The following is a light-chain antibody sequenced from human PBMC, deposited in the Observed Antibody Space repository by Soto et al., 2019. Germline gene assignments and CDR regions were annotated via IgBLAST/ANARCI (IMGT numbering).Light chain of an antibody. Sequence: QSVLTQPPSASGSPGQSVTISCTGTSSDVGAYNHVSWYQQHPGKAPKLMIYDVSKRPSGVPDRFSGSKSGNTASLTVSGLQTEDEAEYYCSSYAGSNNLVFGGGTQLTVL. CDR3: SSYAGSNNLV. CDR1: SSDVGAYNH. J-gene: IGLJ2*01. V-gene: IGLV2-8*01. CDR2: DVS.